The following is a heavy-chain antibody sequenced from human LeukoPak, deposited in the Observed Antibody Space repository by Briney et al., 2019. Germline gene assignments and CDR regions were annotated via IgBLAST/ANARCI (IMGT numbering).Heavy chain of an antibody. CDR3: ARRTYDYESGYEYGRGWFDT. D-gene: IGHD3-22*01. V-gene: IGHV4-59*07. CDR2: MYYSWDT. J-gene: IGHJ5*02. Sequence: SDTLSLTCIVSGDSIISADWTWIRQTPGKGLEWSGHMYYSWDTNYSPSLRSRATISVDTSKTQVSLKLSTVTAADTAVYYCARRTYDYESGYEYGRGWFDTWGQGALVTVSS. CDR1: GDSIISAD.